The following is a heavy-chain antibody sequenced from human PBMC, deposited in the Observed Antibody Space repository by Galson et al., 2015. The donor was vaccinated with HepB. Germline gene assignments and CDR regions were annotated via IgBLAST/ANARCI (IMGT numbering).Heavy chain of an antibody. J-gene: IGHJ6*02. D-gene: IGHD6-13*01. CDR2: ISGRGGST. CDR1: GFTFSSYA. Sequence: SLRLSCAASGFTFSSYAMSWVRQAPGKGLEWVSGISGRGGSTYYADSVKGRFTISRDNSKNTRYLQMNSLRAEDTAIYYCAKDPPIGAAADGIGYYYYGMDVWGQGTTVTVSS. CDR3: AKDPPIGAAADGIGYYYYGMDV. V-gene: IGHV3-23*01.